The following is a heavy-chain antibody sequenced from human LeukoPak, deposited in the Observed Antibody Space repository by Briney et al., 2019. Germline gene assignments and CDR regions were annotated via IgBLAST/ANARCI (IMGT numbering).Heavy chain of an antibody. CDR2: ISGSGGST. J-gene: IGHJ6*03. V-gene: IGHV3-23*01. CDR1: GFTFSSYA. CDR3: ASGTASYSYIDG. D-gene: IGHD1-1*01. Sequence: GGSLRLSCAASGFTFSSYAMSWVRQAPGKGLEWVSAISGSGGSTYYADSVKGRFTISRDNSKNTLYLQMNSLRAEDTAVCYCASGTASYSYIDGWGKGTTVTVSS.